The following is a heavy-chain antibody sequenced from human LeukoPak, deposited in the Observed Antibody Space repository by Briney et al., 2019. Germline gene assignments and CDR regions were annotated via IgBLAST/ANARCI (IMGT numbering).Heavy chain of an antibody. J-gene: IGHJ3*02. CDR2: IHYTGTT. D-gene: IGHD6-6*01. V-gene: IGHV4-59*08. CDR1: GGSINNHY. CDR3: ARAFYSSSSRDAFDI. Sequence: SETLSLTCIVSGGSINNHYWTWIRQTPGKGLEWIGDIHYTGTTKYNPSLKSRVTISVDTSKNQFSLKLSSVTAADTAVYYCARAFYSSSSRDAFDIWGQGTMVTVSS.